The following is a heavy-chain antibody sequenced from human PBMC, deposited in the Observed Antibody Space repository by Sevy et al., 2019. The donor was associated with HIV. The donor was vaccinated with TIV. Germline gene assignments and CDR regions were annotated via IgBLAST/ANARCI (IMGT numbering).Heavy chain of an antibody. CDR1: GFTFSDYY. J-gene: IGHJ5*02. Sequence: GGSLRLSCAASGFTFSDYYMGWIRQAPGTGLEWVSYISSSGSTIYYADSVKGRFTISRDNAKNSLYLQMNSLRAEDTAVYYCAESITMVRGYNWFDPWGRGTLVTVSS. CDR3: AESITMVRGYNWFDP. V-gene: IGHV3-11*01. CDR2: ISSSGSTI. D-gene: IGHD3-10*01.